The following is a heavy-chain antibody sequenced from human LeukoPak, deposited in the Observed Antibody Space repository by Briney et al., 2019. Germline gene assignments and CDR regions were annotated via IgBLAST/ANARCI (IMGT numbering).Heavy chain of an antibody. Sequence: GGSLRLPCAASGFIVSSNYMSWVRQAPGKGLEWVSVIYSGGSTYYADSVKGRFSISRDYSKNTVYLQMNSLRADDTAVYYCARGRGYSGCVPFDYWGQGTLVTVSS. CDR1: GFIVSSNY. D-gene: IGHD5-12*01. J-gene: IGHJ4*02. CDR2: IYSGGST. V-gene: IGHV3-53*01. CDR3: ARGRGYSGCVPFDY.